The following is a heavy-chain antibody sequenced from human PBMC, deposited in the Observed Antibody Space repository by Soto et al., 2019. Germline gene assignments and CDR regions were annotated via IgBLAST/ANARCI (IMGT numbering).Heavy chain of an antibody. J-gene: IGHJ6*04. D-gene: IGHD2-8*01. Sequence: QGHLVQSGAEVKKPGTSVKVSCKASGYTFTRYGISWVRQAPGQGLEWMGWISGYNGDTNYAQNLQGRVTTTIDTSTSTAYMELRSLTSDDTAVYYCAKNGQPPYYYYGLDVWGKGTTVTVSS. CDR2: ISGYNGDT. CDR3: AKNGQPPYYYYGLDV. V-gene: IGHV1-18*01. CDR1: GYTFTRYG.